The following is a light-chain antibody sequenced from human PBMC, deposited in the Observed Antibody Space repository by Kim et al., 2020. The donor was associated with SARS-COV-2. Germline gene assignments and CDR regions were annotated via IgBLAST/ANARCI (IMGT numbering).Light chain of an antibody. V-gene: IGKV1-8*01. CDR2: AAS. CDR3: QQYYAYPYI. CDR1: EDIGNY. Sequence: IWMTQSPSSISASTGDRVTITCRATEDIGNYVAWYQHKVGQAPKLLIYAASTLHSGVQSRFSGGGSGAEFTLTITWLQSEDFATYYCQQYYAYPYILGPGTKLEI. J-gene: IGKJ2*01.